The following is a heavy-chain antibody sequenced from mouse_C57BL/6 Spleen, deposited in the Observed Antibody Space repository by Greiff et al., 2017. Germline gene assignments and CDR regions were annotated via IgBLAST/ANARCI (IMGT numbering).Heavy chain of an antibody. V-gene: IGHV1-4*01. Sequence: VQLQQSGAELARPGASVKMSCKASGYTFTSYTMHWVKQRPGQGLEWIGYINPSSGYTKYNQKFKDKATLTADKSSSTAYMQLSTLPSADSAVSYCARCVYGNYGVYFDAIDYWGQGTSVTVSS. CDR3: ARCVYGNYGVYFDAIDY. CDR2: INPSSGYT. CDR1: GYTFTSYT. D-gene: IGHD2-1*01. J-gene: IGHJ4*01.